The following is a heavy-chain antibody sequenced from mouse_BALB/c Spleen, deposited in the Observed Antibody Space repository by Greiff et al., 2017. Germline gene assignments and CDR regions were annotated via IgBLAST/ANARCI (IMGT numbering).Heavy chain of an antibody. CDR3: ARGGDYDVRTGYYFDY. CDR1: GYSITSDYA. V-gene: IGHV3-2*02. Sequence: VQLKESGPGLVKPSQSLSLTCTVTGYSITSDYAWNWIRQFPGNKLEWMGYISYSGSTSYNPSLKSRISITRDTSKNQFFLQLNSVTTEDTATYYCARGGDYDVRTGYYFDYWGQGTTLTVSS. CDR2: ISYSGST. D-gene: IGHD2-4*01. J-gene: IGHJ2*01.